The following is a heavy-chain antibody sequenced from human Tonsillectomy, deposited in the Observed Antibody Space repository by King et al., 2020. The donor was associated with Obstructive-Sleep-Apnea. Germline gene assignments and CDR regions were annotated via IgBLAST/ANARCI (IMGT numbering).Heavy chain of an antibody. V-gene: IGHV3-9*01. D-gene: IGHD5-12*01. Sequence: VQLVESGGGLVQPGRSLRLSCAASGFTFDDYAMHWVRQAPGKGLEWVSGISWNSGIIGSADSVKGRFTISRDNAKNSLYLQMNSLRAEDTALYYCAKGYSDYDSYFDYWGQGTLVTVSS. J-gene: IGHJ4*02. CDR2: ISWNSGII. CDR3: AKGYSDYDSYFDY. CDR1: GFTFDDYA.